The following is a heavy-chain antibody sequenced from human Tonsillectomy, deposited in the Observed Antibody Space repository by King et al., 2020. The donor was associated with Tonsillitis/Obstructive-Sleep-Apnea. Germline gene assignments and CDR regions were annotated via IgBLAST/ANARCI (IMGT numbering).Heavy chain of an antibody. Sequence: VQLQQWGAGLLKPSVTLSLTCAVYGGSFSGYYWSWIRQPPGKGLEWIGEINHSGSTNYNPPLKSRVTISVDTSKNQFSLKLTSVTAADTAVYDCSKGSVVVESAAVVWWFDPWGQGTLVTVSS. CDR1: GGSFSGYY. V-gene: IGHV4-34*01. CDR2: INHSGST. D-gene: IGHD2-2*01. J-gene: IGHJ5*02. CDR3: SKGSVVVESAAVVWWFDP.